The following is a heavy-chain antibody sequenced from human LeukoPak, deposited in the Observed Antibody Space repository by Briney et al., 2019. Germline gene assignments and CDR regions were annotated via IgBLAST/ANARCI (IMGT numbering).Heavy chain of an antibody. CDR1: GGSISSGGYY. CDR2: IYHSGST. J-gene: IGHJ3*02. V-gene: IGHV4-30-2*01. D-gene: IGHD3-22*01. Sequence: SQTLSLTCTVSGGSISSGGYYWSWIRQPPGKGLEWIGYIYHSGSTYYNPSLKSRVTISVGRSKNQFSLKLSSVTAADTAVYYCARALYDSSGSDAFDIWGQGTMVTVSS. CDR3: ARALYDSSGSDAFDI.